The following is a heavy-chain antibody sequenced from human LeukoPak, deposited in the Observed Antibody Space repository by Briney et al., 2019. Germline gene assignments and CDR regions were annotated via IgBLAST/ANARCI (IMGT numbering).Heavy chain of an antibody. V-gene: IGHV4-31*03. CDR3: ARHVRELIAAAGPSFDY. D-gene: IGHD6-13*01. Sequence: PSQTLSLTCSASGGSITSGGYYWTWIRQHPEKGLEWIGYVYHTGRIRYNPSLESRVSMSIDTSKNQFSLNLNSVTAADTAVYYCARHVRELIAAAGPSFDYWGQGTLVTVSS. J-gene: IGHJ4*02. CDR1: GGSITSGGYY. CDR2: VYHTGRI.